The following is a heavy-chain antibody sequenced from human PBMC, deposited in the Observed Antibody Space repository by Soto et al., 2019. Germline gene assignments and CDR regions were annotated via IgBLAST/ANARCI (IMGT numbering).Heavy chain of an antibody. V-gene: IGHV4-39*07. CDR3: ARDFPIVATDYYGMDV. CDR1: GGSISSSNYY. D-gene: IGHD5-12*01. J-gene: IGHJ6*02. CDR2: IYYSGST. Sequence: QLQLEESGPGLVKPSETLSLTCTVSGGSISSSNYYWAWIRQPPGKGLEWIGNIYYSGSTYYNPSLKSRVTISVDTSKNQFSLKLSSVTAADTAVYYCARDFPIVATDYYGMDVWGQGTTVTVSS.